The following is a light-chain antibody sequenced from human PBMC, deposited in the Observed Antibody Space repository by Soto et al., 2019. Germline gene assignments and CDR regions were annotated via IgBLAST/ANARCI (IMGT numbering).Light chain of an antibody. J-gene: IGKJ1*01. CDR3: QHYKMYSPWT. Sequence: DIHMTQSPATVSAYVGYSVTITCRXSQSITTWLAWYQQGPGKAPKLLIYDVSSLQSRVPSRFSGSGSGTEFTLTISGLQPDDFATYYCQHYKMYSPWTFGQGTKVDIK. CDR1: QSITTW. V-gene: IGKV1-5*01. CDR2: DVS.